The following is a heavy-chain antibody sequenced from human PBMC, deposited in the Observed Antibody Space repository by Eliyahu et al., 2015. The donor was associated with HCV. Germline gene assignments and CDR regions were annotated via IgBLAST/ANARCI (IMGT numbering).Heavy chain of an antibody. D-gene: IGHD2-2*01. J-gene: IGHJ4*02. CDR2: ISAYNGNT. V-gene: IGHV1-18*04. CDR1: GYTFTSYG. CDR3: ARDRRYCSSTSCYLYFDY. Sequence: QVQLVQSGAEVEKPGASVKVSCKASGYTFTSYGISWVRQAPGQGLEWMGWISAYNGNTNYAQKLQGRVTMTTDTSTSTAYMELRSLRSDDTAVYYCARDRRYCSSTSCYLYFDYWGQGTLVTVSS.